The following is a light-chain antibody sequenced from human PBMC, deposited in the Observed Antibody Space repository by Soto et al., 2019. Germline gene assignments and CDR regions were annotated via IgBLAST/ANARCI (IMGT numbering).Light chain of an antibody. V-gene: IGLV2-11*01. J-gene: IGLJ1*01. CDR3: CSYAGSYTFV. CDR2: DVS. CDR1: LSDVGGYSF. Sequence: QSVLTQPRSVSGSPGQLVTISCTGTLSDVGGYSFVSWYQQHPGKVPKLMIYDVSERPSGVPDRFSGSKSGNTASLTISGLQAEDEADYYCCSYAGSYTFVFGTGTKVTVL.